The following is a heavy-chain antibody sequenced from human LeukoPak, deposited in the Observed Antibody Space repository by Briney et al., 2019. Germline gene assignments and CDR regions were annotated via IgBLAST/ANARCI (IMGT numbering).Heavy chain of an antibody. CDR2: INPNSGGT. D-gene: IGHD4/OR15-4a*01. CDR1: GYTFTGYY. V-gene: IGHV1-2*02. CDR3: ARGEIDYGGY. J-gene: IGHJ4*02. Sequence: ASVKVSCKASGYTFTGYYIHWVRQAPGQGLQWMGWINPNSGGTNYAQKFQGRVTMTRDTSISTAYMELSRLRSDDTAAYYCARGEIDYGGYWGQGTLVTVSS.